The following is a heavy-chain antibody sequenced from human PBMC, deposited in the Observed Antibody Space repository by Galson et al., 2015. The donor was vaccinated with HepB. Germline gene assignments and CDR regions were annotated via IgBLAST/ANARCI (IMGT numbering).Heavy chain of an antibody. Sequence: SVKVSCKVSGYTLTELSMHWVRQAPGKGLEWMGGFDPEDGETIYAQKFQGRVTMTEDTSTDTAYMELSSLRSEDTAVYYCATPFGRYYYYGMDVWGQGTTVTVSS. D-gene: IGHD3-16*01. J-gene: IGHJ6*02. CDR1: GYTLTELS. CDR3: ATPFGRYYYYGMDV. V-gene: IGHV1-24*01. CDR2: FDPEDGET.